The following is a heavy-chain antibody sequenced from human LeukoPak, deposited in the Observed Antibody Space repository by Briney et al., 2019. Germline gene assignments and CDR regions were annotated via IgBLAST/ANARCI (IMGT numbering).Heavy chain of an antibody. Sequence: PPEALSLTRTVSVGSITSYYWRWIRQPPGKGREWIGHSYYSGSTNYNPSLKSRVTISVDTSKTQFSLKLSFMTDADTAVYYCARGGVNYKIAGRWGQGALVTVPS. D-gene: IGHD3-10*01. CDR3: ARGGVNYKIAGR. J-gene: IGHJ4*02. CDR2: SYYSGST. CDR1: VGSITSYY. V-gene: IGHV4-59*01.